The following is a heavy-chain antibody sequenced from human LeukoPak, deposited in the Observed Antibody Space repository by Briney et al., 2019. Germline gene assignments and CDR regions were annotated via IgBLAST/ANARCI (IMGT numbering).Heavy chain of an antibody. D-gene: IGHD3-3*01. V-gene: IGHV4-59*01. J-gene: IGHJ6*03. CDR3: ARSWFWSGYYYYYMDV. CDR2: IYYSGST. Sequence: PSETLSLTCTVSGCSISSYYWSSIRQPPGKGLEWIGYIYYSGSTNYNPSLKSRVTISVDTSKNQFSLKLSSVTAADTAVYYCARSWFWSGYYYYYMDVWGKGTTVTVSS. CDR1: GCSISSYY.